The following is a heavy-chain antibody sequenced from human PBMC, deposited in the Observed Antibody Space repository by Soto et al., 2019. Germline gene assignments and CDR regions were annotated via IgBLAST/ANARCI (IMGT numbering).Heavy chain of an antibody. Sequence: QAQLVQSGAEVKKPGASVKVSCKASGGTFNRYVMSWVRQAPGQGLEWMGGIITFLDTTNFAQKFQGRVTITADKSTSTAYMELSSLRAEDTAVYYCASGHPQGGMDVWGQGTTVTVSS. CDR1: GGTFNRYV. V-gene: IGHV1-69*06. J-gene: IGHJ6*02. CDR2: IITFLDTT. CDR3: ASGHPQGGMDV.